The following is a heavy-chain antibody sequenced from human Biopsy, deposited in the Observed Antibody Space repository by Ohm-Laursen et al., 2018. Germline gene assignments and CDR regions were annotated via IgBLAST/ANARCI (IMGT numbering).Heavy chain of an antibody. CDR1: GFIFDDYA. V-gene: IGHV3-9*01. CDR3: AKDSGGSPLGELFH. CDR2: ISWDSGRI. D-gene: IGHD3-16*01. Sequence: RSLRLSCTASGFIFDDYAMHWVRQAPGKGLEWVSGISWDSGRIDYADSVKGRFTISRDNAKNSLYLQMNSLRAEDTALYHCAKDSGGSPLGELFHWGQGNLVTVSS. J-gene: IGHJ4*02.